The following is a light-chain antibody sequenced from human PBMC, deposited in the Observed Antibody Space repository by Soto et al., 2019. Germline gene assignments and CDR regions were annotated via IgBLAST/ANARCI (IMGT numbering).Light chain of an antibody. CDR2: DAS. J-gene: IGKJ4*01. Sequence: EMVLTQSPATLSLSPGERATLSCRASQSVSSYLAWYQQKPGQAPRLLIYDASNRATGIPARFSGSGSGTDFTLTISSLEPEVVAVYYCQQRSNWPELTFGGGTKVEIK. CDR3: QQRSNWPELT. V-gene: IGKV3-11*01. CDR1: QSVSSY.